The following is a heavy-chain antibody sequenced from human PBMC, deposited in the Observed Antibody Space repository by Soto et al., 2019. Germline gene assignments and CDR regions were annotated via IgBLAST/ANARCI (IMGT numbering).Heavy chain of an antibody. CDR3: ATDQGISSWYSSTWFDP. Sequence: QVQLVQSGAEVKKPGASVKVSCKVSGYTLTELSMHWVRQAPGKGLEWMGGFDPEDGETIYAQKFQGRVTMTEDTSXDXXYMELSSLRSEDTAVYYCATDQGISSWYSSTWFDPWGQGTLVTVSS. CDR1: GYTLTELS. J-gene: IGHJ5*02. CDR2: FDPEDGET. V-gene: IGHV1-24*01. D-gene: IGHD6-13*01.